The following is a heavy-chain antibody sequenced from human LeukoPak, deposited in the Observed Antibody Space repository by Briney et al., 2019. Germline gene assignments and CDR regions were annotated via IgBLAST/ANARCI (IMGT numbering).Heavy chain of an antibody. CDR2: MNPNSGNP. CDR3: ARQTTVTTGDY. D-gene: IGHD4-17*01. Sequence: ASVKVSRKASGYTFTSYDINWVRQATGQGLEWMGWMNPNSGNPGYAQKFQGRVTMTRNTSISTAYMELSSLRSEDTAVYYCARQTTVTTGDYWGQGTLVTVSS. CDR1: GYTFTSYD. J-gene: IGHJ4*02. V-gene: IGHV1-8*01.